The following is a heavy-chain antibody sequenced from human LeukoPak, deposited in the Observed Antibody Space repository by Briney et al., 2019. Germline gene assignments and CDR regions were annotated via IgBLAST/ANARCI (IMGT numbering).Heavy chain of an antibody. V-gene: IGHV4-4*09. CDR2: IYHSGST. Sequence: SETLSLTCTVSGGSISSYYWSWIRQPPGKGLEWIGYIYHSGSTDYNPSIKSRVTISVDTSKSQFSLKLTSVTAADTAVYYCATLTMVVTAYYFGYWGQGTLVTVSS. J-gene: IGHJ4*02. CDR3: ATLTMVVTAYYFGY. CDR1: GGSISSYY. D-gene: IGHD2-21*02.